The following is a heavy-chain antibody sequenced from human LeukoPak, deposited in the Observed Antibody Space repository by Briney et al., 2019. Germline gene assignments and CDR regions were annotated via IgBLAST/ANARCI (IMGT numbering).Heavy chain of an antibody. V-gene: IGHV3-33*01. CDR2: IWYDGSNK. D-gene: IGHD3-22*01. CDR1: GFTFSSCG. Sequence: GGSLRLSCAASGFTFSSCGMHWVRQAPGKGLEWVAVIWYDGSNKYYADSVKGRFTISRDNSKNTLYLQMNSLRAEDTAVHYCARDYYDSSGYYAPGDYWGQGTLVTVSS. J-gene: IGHJ4*02. CDR3: ARDYYDSSGYYAPGDY.